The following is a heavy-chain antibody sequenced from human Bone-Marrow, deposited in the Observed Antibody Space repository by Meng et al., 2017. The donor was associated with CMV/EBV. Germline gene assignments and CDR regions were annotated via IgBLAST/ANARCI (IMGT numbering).Heavy chain of an antibody. Sequence: SGFTFSVYGIQWVRQAPGKGLEWVAVISYEGSDKYYADSVKGRFTISRDNSKNRPYLQMNSLRAEDTAVYYCAKDPTEINIAAAGLEYWGQGTLVTVSS. J-gene: IGHJ4*02. D-gene: IGHD6-13*01. CDR3: AKDPTEINIAAAGLEY. V-gene: IGHV3-30*18. CDR1: GFTFSVYG. CDR2: ISYEGSDK.